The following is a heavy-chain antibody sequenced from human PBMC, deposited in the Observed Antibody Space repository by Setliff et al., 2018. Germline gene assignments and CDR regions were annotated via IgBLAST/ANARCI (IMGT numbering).Heavy chain of an antibody. Sequence: GGSLRLSCAASGFTFSTYRMHWVRQAPGKGLEWVAVIWDDGGNKYHADSVKGRFTISRDNSKNTLYLQMNSLRPEDTAVYYCARTCSGSGYYAGLESWGQGTPVTVSS. D-gene: IGHD2-15*01. CDR3: ARTCSGSGYYAGLES. CDR1: GFTFSTYR. V-gene: IGHV3-33*08. CDR2: IWDDGGNK. J-gene: IGHJ4*02.